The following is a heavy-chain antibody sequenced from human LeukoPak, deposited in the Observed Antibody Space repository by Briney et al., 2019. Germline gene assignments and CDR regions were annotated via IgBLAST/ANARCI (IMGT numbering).Heavy chain of an antibody. V-gene: IGHV3-23*01. D-gene: IGHD3-10*01. J-gene: IGHJ4*02. CDR3: AKVSSVIWFGELWGH. CDR1: GFTFSSYA. CDR2: ISGSGGST. Sequence: GGSLRLSCAASGFTFSSYAMSWVRQAPGKGLEWVSAISGSGGSTYYADSVKGRFTISRDNSKNTLYLQMNSLRAEDTAVYYCAKVSSVIWFGELWGHWGQGTLVTVSS.